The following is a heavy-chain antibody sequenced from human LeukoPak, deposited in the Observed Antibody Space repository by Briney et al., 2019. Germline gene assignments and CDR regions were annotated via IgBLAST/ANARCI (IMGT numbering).Heavy chain of an antibody. Sequence: SQTLSLTRTVSGGSISSGDYYWSWIRQPPGTGLEWIGYIYYSGSTYYNPSLKSRVTISVDTSKNQFSLKLSSVTAADTAVYYCAREGKNYYDSSGYYPDYWGQGTLVTVSS. J-gene: IGHJ4*02. V-gene: IGHV4-30-4*01. CDR3: AREGKNYYDSSGYYPDY. D-gene: IGHD3-22*01. CDR1: GGSISSGDYY. CDR2: IYYSGST.